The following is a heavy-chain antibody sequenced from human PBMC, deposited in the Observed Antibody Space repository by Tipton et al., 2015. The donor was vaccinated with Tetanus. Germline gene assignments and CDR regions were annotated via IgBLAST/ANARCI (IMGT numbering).Heavy chain of an antibody. J-gene: IGHJ6*02. CDR3: ARINADCSSCCCWKQTLDYGMDV. CDR2: ISRSGSTT. CDR1: GFTFSSYD. Sequence: SLRLSCAASGFTFSSYDMHWVRQAPGKGLEWVSDISRSGSTTSYAGPVKGRFTISRDNAKNSLYLQMNSLRAEDTAAYYCARINADCSSCCCWKQTLDYGMDVWGRGTTVTVSS. V-gene: IGHV3-48*03. D-gene: IGHD2-2*01.